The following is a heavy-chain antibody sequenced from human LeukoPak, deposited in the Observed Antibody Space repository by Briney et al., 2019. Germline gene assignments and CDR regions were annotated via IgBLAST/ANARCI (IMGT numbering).Heavy chain of an antibody. CDR1: GGTFSSYA. CDR3: ATVSGYDSSGYYLYYFDY. Sequence: SVKVSCKASGGTFSSYAISWVRQAPGQGLEWVGGIIPIFGTANYAQKFQGRVTITADESTSTAYMELSSLRSEDTAVYYCATVSGYDSSGYYLYYFDYWGQGTLVTVSS. D-gene: IGHD3-22*01. J-gene: IGHJ4*02. CDR2: IIPIFGTA. V-gene: IGHV1-69*13.